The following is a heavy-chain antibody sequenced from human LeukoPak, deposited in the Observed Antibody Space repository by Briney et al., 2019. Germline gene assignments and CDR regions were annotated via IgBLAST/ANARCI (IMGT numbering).Heavy chain of an antibody. D-gene: IGHD3-10*01. CDR1: GDSINVNY. V-gene: IGHV4-59*01. CDR2: LYNSGST. Sequence: PSETLSLTCTVSGDSINVNYWSWIRQPPGKGLEWIGYLYNSGSTKYNPSLKSRVTISVDTSKNLFSLKLTSVTAADTAVYYCARSSRGGAVDYWGQGTLVTVSS. J-gene: IGHJ4*02. CDR3: ARSSRGGAVDY.